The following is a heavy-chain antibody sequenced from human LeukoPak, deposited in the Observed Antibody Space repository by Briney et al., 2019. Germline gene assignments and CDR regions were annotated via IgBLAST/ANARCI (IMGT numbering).Heavy chain of an antibody. CDR3: ARATLSGWLQYNWFDP. Sequence: GGSLRLSCAASGFTFSIYWMNWVRQAPGKGLEWVAVIWYDGSNKYYAGSVKGRFTISRDNSKNTLYLQMNSLRAEDTAVYYCARATLSGWLQYNWFDPWGQGTLVTVSS. CDR2: IWYDGSNK. CDR1: GFTFSIYW. D-gene: IGHD6-19*01. V-gene: IGHV3-33*08. J-gene: IGHJ5*02.